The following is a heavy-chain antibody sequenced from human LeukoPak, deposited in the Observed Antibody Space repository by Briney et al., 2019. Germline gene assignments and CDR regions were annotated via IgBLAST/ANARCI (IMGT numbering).Heavy chain of an antibody. D-gene: IGHD6-13*01. Sequence: SETLSLTCTVSGGSISSYYWSWIRQPPGKGLEWIGYIYYSGSTNYNPSLKSRVTISVDTSKNQFSLKLSSVTAADTAVYYCARHSSSSWYVVDYWGQGTLVTVSS. V-gene: IGHV4-59*08. J-gene: IGHJ4*02. CDR2: IYYSGST. CDR1: GGSISSYY. CDR3: ARHSSSSWYVVDY.